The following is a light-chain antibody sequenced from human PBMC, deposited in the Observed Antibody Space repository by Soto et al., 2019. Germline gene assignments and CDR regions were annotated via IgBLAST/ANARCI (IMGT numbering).Light chain of an antibody. CDR2: TND. CDR3: ATWDDSVYV. V-gene: IGLV1-47*02. Sequence: QSALTQPPSASGTPGQRVTISCSGSSSNIGSNYVYWYQHLPGTAPKLLIYTNDQRPSGVPDRFSGSRSGTSASLAISGLQSEDEADYYCATWDDSVYVFGTGTKVTVL. J-gene: IGLJ1*01. CDR1: SSNIGSNY.